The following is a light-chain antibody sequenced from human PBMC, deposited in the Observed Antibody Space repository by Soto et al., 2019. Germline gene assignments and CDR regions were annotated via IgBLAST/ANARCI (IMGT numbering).Light chain of an antibody. CDR1: QTISSH. CDR2: AAS. Sequence: DIHLTLSPSSLSASVVDRVIITWRASQTISSHLNWYQQKPGNAPTHLVYAASSLQSGVPSRFTGSGSCTDFTLTISSLQPDDFATDYCQQYNSYSGTFGQGTKVDIK. V-gene: IGKV1-16*01. CDR3: QQYNSYSGT. J-gene: IGKJ1*01.